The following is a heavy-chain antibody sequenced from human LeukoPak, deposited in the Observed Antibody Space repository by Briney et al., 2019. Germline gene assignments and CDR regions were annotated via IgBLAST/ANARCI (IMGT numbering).Heavy chain of an antibody. CDR1: GFTFFSYA. CDR2: ISGSGGST. Sequence: GGALRLSCSASGFTFFSYAMSWGRPAPGEGLEWVSAISGSGGSTYYADSVKGRFTISRDNSKNTLYLQMNSLRAEDTAVYYCAKVGSSWLHDYWGQGTLVTVSS. D-gene: IGHD6-13*01. V-gene: IGHV3-23*01. CDR3: AKVGSSWLHDY. J-gene: IGHJ4*02.